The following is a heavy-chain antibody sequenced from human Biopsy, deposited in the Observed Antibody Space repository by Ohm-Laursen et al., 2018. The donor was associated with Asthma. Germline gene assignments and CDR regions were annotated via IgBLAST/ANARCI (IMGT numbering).Heavy chain of an antibody. CDR3: ARAYGGNFFSGAFDI. CDR1: GFTFSNYG. V-gene: IGHV3-30*03. Sequence: SLRLSCAASGFTFSNYGMHWVRQAPGKGLEWVAVISFDGSNKDFADSVKGRFTISRDNSKNTLSLQMNSLRAEDTAVYYCARAYGGNFFSGAFDIWGQGTMVTVSS. CDR2: ISFDGSNK. J-gene: IGHJ3*02. D-gene: IGHD4-23*01.